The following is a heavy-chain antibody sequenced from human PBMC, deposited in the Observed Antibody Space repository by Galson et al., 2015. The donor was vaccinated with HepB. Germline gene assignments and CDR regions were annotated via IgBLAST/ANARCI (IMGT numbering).Heavy chain of an antibody. CDR1: GGTFSSYA. CDR2: ITPIFGTA. Sequence: SVKVSCKASGGTFSSYAISWVRQAPGQGLEWMGGITPIFGTANYAQKFQGRVTITADESTSTAYMELSSLRSEDTAVYYCASYIVATKGYYYYGMDVWGQGTTVTVSS. V-gene: IGHV1-69*13. J-gene: IGHJ6*02. CDR3: ASYIVATKGYYYYGMDV. D-gene: IGHD5-12*01.